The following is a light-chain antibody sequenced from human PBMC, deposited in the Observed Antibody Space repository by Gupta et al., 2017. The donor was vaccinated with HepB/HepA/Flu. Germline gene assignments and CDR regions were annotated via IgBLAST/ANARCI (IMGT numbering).Light chain of an antibody. V-gene: IGKV3-20*01. J-gene: IGKJ4*01. Sequence: IVFTQSPVTLSWSPGERAAVSCRASQSVNSNYLAWYQEDAGQVPRLVIYGVSSRATGIPDRFSGSGSGMDFTLTISRLEPEDFAVYYCEQYSSLPIVFGGGTKVEIK. CDR2: GVS. CDR1: QSVNSNY. CDR3: EQYSSLPIV.